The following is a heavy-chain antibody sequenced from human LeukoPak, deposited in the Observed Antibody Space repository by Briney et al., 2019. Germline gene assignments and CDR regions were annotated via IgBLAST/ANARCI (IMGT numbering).Heavy chain of an antibody. D-gene: IGHD6-6*01. J-gene: IGHJ6*02. V-gene: IGHV4-59*01. Sequence: SETLSHTCSFSGGPTSLYYWSWIRQPPGKGLEWIGYIYYTGHSNYNSTLKSRVTMSVDTSKKQFSLNLSAVTAADTAVYYCASLHVRLLTLEVWGPGTTVTVSS. CDR3: ASLHVRLLTLEV. CDR2: IYYTGHS. CDR1: GGPTSLYY.